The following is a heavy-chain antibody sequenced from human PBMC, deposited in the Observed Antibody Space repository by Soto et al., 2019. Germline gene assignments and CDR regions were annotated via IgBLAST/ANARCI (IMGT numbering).Heavy chain of an antibody. J-gene: IGHJ4*02. D-gene: IGHD3-3*01. CDR3: ARDLLDIEGY. V-gene: IGHV4-39*02. CDR1: GGSISSSSYY. Sequence: PSETLSLTCTVSGGSISSSSYYWGWIRQPPGKGLEWIGSIYYSGSTYYNPSLKSRVTISVDTSKNQFSLYLQMNSLRAEDTAVYYCARDLLDIEGYWGQGTLVTVSS. CDR2: IYYSGST.